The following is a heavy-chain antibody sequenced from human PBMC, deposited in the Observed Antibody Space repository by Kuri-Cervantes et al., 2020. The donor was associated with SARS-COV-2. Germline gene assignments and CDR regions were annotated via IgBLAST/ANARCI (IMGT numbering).Heavy chain of an antibody. CDR2: IYHSGST. D-gene: IGHD4-23*01. CDR1: GYSISSGYY. V-gene: IGHV4-38-2*02. J-gene: IGHJ4*02. CDR3: ARVGYGGEKVFDY. Sequence: ESLKISCTVSGYSISSGYYWGWIRQPPGKGLEWIGYIYHSGSTYYNPSLKSRVTISVDRSKNQFSLKLSSVTAADTAVYYCARVGYGGEKVFDYWGQGTLVTVSS.